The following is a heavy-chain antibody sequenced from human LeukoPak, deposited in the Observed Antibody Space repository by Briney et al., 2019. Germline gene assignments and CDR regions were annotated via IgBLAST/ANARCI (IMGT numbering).Heavy chain of an antibody. CDR1: GYTFTDYY. V-gene: IGHV1-2*02. Sequence: ASVKVSCKASGYTFTDYYMHWVRQAPGQGLVWMGWINPNSGGTNYAQKFQGRVTMTRDTSISTAYMELSRLRSDDTAVYYCARGTGYSYENAFDIWGQGTMVTVSS. CDR3: ARGTGYSYENAFDI. D-gene: IGHD5-18*01. J-gene: IGHJ3*02. CDR2: INPNSGGT.